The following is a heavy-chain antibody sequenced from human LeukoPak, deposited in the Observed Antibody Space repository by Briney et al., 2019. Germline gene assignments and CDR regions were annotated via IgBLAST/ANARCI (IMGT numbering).Heavy chain of an antibody. J-gene: IGHJ4*02. V-gene: IGHV3-9*03. CDR2: ISWNSGSI. CDR1: GLTFDDYA. CDR3: AKGDCSSASCPASGY. D-gene: IGHD2-2*01. Sequence: GGSLRLSCAASGLTFDDYAMHWVRQAPGKGLAWGSGISWNSGSIGYADSVKGRFTISRDNAKNSLYLQMNSLRAEDMALYYCAKGDCSSASCPASGYWGQGTLVTVSS.